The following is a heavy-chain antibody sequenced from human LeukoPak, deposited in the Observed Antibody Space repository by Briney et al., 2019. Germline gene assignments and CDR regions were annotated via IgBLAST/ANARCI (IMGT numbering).Heavy chain of an antibody. CDR2: IYYSGST. CDR3: ARHSSGWSTNRVWFDP. D-gene: IGHD6-19*01. J-gene: IGHJ5*02. Sequence: PSETLSLTCTASGGSISSYYWGWIRQPPGKGLEWIGSIYYSGSTYYNPSLKSRVTISVDTSKNQVSLRLSSVTAADTSVYYCARHSSGWSTNRVWFDPWGQGTLVTVSS. V-gene: IGHV4-39*01. CDR1: GGSISSYY.